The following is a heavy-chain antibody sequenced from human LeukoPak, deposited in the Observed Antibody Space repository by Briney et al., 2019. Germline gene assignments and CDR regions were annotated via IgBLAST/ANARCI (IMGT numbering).Heavy chain of an antibody. CDR2: ISAYSGYT. CDR1: GYTITNYG. J-gene: IGHJ4*02. D-gene: IGHD5/OR15-5a*01. CDR3: ARDAVSTTTAGGIDY. Sequence: ASVKVSCKASGYTITNYGISWVRHAPGQGLEWMGWISAYSGYTHYAQKIQGRVTVTTEASTSTAYMELRSLTSYDTAVYYCARDAVSTTTAGGIDYWGQGTLVTVSS. V-gene: IGHV1-18*01.